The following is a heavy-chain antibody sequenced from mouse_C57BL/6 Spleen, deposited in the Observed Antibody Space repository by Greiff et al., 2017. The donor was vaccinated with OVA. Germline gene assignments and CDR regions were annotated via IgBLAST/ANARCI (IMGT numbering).Heavy chain of an antibody. V-gene: IGHV1-64*01. CDR1: GFTFTSYW. D-gene: IGHD1-1*01. Sequence: QVQLQQPGAELVKPGASVKLSCKASGFTFTSYWMHWVNQRPGQGLEWIGMIHPNSGSTNYHEKFKSKATLTVDKSSSTVYMQLSSLTSEDSAVYYCARGGCSSYHGYFDVWGTGTTVTVSS. CDR2: IHPNSGST. CDR3: ARGGCSSYHGYFDV. J-gene: IGHJ1*03.